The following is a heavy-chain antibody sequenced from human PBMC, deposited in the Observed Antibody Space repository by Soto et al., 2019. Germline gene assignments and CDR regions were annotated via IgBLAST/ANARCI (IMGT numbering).Heavy chain of an antibody. J-gene: IGHJ4*02. Sequence: QVLLVQSGAEVKQPGASVKVSCKASGYTLNTYGITWVRQAPGQGLEWMGWISANNDHTNYPQKLQGSVTMTADASTSTAYMELRSLTSDDTAVYSCARGTYFDYWGQGTLVTVSS. CDR3: ARGTYFDY. CDR2: ISANNDHT. V-gene: IGHV1-18*01. CDR1: GYTLNTYG.